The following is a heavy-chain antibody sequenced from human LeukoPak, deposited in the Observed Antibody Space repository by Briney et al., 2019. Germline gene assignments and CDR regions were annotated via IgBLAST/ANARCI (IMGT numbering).Heavy chain of an antibody. CDR3: AKDLHRIVTCFDY. CDR2: ISGSGGST. J-gene: IGHJ4*02. D-gene: IGHD3-22*01. Sequence: PGGSLRLSCAASGFTFDDYAMHWVRQAPGKGLEWVSAISGSGGSTYYADSVKGRFTISRDNSKNTLYLQMNSLRAEDTAVYYCAKDLHRIVTCFDYWGQGTLVTVSS. CDR1: GFTFDDYA. V-gene: IGHV3-23*01.